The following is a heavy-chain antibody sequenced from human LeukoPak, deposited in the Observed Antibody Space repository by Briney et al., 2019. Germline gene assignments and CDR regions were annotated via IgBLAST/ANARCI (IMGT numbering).Heavy chain of an antibody. CDR1: GGSISSYY. V-gene: IGHV4-59*01. Sequence: SETLSLTCTVSGGSISSYYWSWIRQPPGKGLEWMGYIYYSGSGSTNYSPSLKSRVTISVDTSKNQFSLKLSSVTAADTALYYCARVNLGEYYFDYWGQGALVTVSS. CDR3: ARVNLGEYYFDY. J-gene: IGHJ4*02. CDR2: IYYSGSGST.